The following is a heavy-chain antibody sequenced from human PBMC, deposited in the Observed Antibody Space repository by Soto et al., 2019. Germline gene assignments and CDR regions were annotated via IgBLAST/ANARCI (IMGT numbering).Heavy chain of an antibody. Sequence: PSETLSLTCTVSGGSISSGGYYWSWIRQHPGKGLEWIGYIYYSGSTYYNPSLKSRVTISVDTSKNQFSLKLSSVTAADTAVYYCARMGSWFGEFPHGYNWFDPWGQGTLVTVSS. CDR1: GGSISSGGYY. CDR3: ARMGSWFGEFPHGYNWFDP. V-gene: IGHV4-31*03. D-gene: IGHD3-10*01. CDR2: IYYSGST. J-gene: IGHJ5*02.